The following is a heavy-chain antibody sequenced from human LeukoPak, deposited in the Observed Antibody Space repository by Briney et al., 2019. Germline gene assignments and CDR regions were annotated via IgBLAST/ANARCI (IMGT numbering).Heavy chain of an antibody. D-gene: IGHD6-19*01. CDR2: IYYRGST. Sequence: SETLSLTCTVSGGSISSPYYWSWLRQPPGKGLEWIGYIYYRGSTNYNPSLKSRVTISVDTSKNQLSLKLSSVTAADSAVYYCARSKAVAGSFFDLWGQGTLVAVSS. CDR1: GGSISSPYY. J-gene: IGHJ4*02. V-gene: IGHV4-59*12. CDR3: ARSKAVAGSFFDL.